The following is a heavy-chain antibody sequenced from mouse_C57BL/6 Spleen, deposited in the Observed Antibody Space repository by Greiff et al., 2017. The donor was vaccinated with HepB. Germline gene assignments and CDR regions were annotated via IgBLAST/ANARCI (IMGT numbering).Heavy chain of an antibody. CDR3: VYGSSYYFDY. D-gene: IGHD1-1*01. Sequence: LVESGAELARPGASVKLSCKASGYTFTSYGISWVKQRTGQGLEWIGEIYPRSGNTYYNEKFKGKATLTADKSSSTAYMELRSLTSEDSAVYFCVYGSSYYFDYWGQGTTLTVSS. CDR2: IYPRSGNT. V-gene: IGHV1-81*01. J-gene: IGHJ2*01. CDR1: GYTFTSYG.